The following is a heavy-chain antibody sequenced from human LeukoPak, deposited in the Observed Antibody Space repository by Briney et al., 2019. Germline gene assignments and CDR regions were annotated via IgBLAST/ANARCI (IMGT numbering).Heavy chain of an antibody. D-gene: IGHD3-22*01. Sequence: PSETLSLTCTVSGGSISSYYWSWIRQPPGKGLEWIGYIYYSGSTNHNPSLKSRVTISVDTSKNQFSLKLSSVTAADTAVYYCARDPTMIGLGDAFDIWGQGTMVTVSS. CDR1: GGSISSYY. CDR2: IYYSGST. CDR3: ARDPTMIGLGDAFDI. J-gene: IGHJ3*02. V-gene: IGHV4-59*01.